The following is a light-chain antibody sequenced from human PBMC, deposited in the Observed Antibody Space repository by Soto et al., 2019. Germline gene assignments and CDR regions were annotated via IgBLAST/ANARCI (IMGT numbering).Light chain of an antibody. CDR3: CSYAGSRTYV. CDR1: SSDVGRYNI. J-gene: IGLJ1*01. V-gene: IGLV2-23*01. Sequence: QSVLTQPASVSGSPGQSITISCTGTSSDVGRYNIVSWYQQHPGKAPKLMIYEGSKRPSGVSNRFSGSNSGNTASLTISGLQAEDEADYYCCSYAGSRTYVFGTGTKVTVL. CDR2: EGS.